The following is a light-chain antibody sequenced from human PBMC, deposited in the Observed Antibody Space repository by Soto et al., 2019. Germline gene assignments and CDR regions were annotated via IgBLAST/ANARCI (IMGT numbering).Light chain of an antibody. V-gene: IGKV3-11*01. CDR2: DTS. J-gene: IGKJ4*01. CDR3: QQRTTWAALS. CDR1: QNIDSY. Sequence: EIVLTQSPATLYLSPGERATLSCRASQNIDSYLAWYQQKPVQAPRLLIHDTSNRATGIPARFSGSGSGTDFTLTISSLEPEDFAVSYYQQRTTWAALSFGGGTRVEV.